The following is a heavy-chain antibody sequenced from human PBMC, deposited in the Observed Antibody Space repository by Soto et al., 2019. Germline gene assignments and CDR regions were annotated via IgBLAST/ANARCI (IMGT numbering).Heavy chain of an antibody. V-gene: IGHV1-69*13. CDR1: GGTFSSYA. D-gene: IGHD3-22*01. CDR3: ARDNRDYDSSGYPRGMDV. J-gene: IGHJ6*02. Sequence: GASVKVSCKASGGTFSSYAISWVRQAPGQGLEWMGGIIPIFGTANYAQKFQGRVTITADESTSTAYMELSSLRSEDTAVYYCARDNRDYDSSGYPRGMDVWGQGTTVTVSS. CDR2: IIPIFGTA.